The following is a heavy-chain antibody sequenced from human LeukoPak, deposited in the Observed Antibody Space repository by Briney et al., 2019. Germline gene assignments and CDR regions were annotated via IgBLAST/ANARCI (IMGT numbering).Heavy chain of an antibody. V-gene: IGHV4-59*01. CDR2: IYYSGST. D-gene: IGHD2-15*01. Sequence: SETLSLTCTVSGGSISSYYWSWIRQPPGKGLEWIGYIYYSGSTNYNPSLKSRVTISVDTSKNQFSLKLSSVTAADTAVYYCAGALVVAAPYYYYYYMDVWGKGTTVTISS. J-gene: IGHJ6*03. CDR1: GGSISSYY. CDR3: AGALVVAAPYYYYYYMDV.